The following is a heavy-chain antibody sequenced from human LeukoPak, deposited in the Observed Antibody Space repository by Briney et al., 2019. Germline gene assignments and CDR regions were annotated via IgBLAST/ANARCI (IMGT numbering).Heavy chain of an antibody. CDR1: GGTFSSYA. CDR2: IIPIFGAA. D-gene: IGHD1-26*01. V-gene: IGHV1-69*01. CDR3: AKGIVGATTGSNYYYYGMDV. Sequence: ASVKVSCKASGGTFSSYAISWVRQAPGQGLEWMGGIIPIFGAANYAQKFQGRVTITADESTSTAYMELSSLRSEDTAVYYCAKGIVGATTGSNYYYYGMDVWGQGTTVTVSS. J-gene: IGHJ6*02.